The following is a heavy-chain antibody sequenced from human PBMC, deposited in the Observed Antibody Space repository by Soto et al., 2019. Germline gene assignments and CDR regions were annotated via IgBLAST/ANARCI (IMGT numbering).Heavy chain of an antibody. D-gene: IGHD3-22*01. J-gene: IGHJ4*02. V-gene: IGHV3-23*01. CDR1: GFTFSSYA. CDR2: ISGSGGST. CDR3: AKDSSGYPGGYFEY. Sequence: AGGSLRLSCAASGFTFSSYAMSWVRQAPGKGLEWVSAISGSGGSTYYADSVKGRFTISRDNSKNTLYLQMNSLRAEDTAVYYCAKDSSGYPGGYFEYWGQGTLVTVSS.